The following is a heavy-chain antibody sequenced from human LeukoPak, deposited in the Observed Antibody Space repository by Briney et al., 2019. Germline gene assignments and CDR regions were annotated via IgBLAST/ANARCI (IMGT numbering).Heavy chain of an antibody. CDR3: ARDRVVVVPAAIIRDNWFDP. V-gene: IGHV1-46*03. CDR2: INPSGGST. CDR1: GYTFTSYY. J-gene: IGHJ5*02. Sequence: GASVKVSCKASGYTFTSYYMHWVRQAPGQGLEWMGIINPSGGSTSYAQKFQGRATMTRDTSTSTVYMELSSLRSEDTAVYYCARDRVVVVPAAIIRDNWFDPWGQGTLVTVSS. D-gene: IGHD2-2*01.